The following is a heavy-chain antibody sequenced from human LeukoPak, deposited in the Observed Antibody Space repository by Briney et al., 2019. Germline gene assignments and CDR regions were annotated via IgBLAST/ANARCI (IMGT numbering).Heavy chain of an antibody. CDR1: GYTFTRYA. CDR3: ARLQWLVQDFDY. J-gene: IGHJ4*02. Sequence: ASVKVSCKASGYTFTRYAMHWVRQAPGQRLEWMGWINAGNGNTKYSQKFQDRVTITRDTSASTAYMELSSLRSEDTAVYYCARLQWLVQDFDYWGQGTLVTVSS. CDR2: INAGNGNT. D-gene: IGHD6-19*01. V-gene: IGHV1-3*01.